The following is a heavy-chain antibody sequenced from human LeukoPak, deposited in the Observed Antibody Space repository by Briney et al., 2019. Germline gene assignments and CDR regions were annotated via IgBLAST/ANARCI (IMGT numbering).Heavy chain of an antibody. D-gene: IGHD6-25*01. CDR3: ATREEAAGDAFDI. CDR1: GYTFTTYD. CDR2: MNPNSDNT. V-gene: IGHV1-8*01. Sequence: ASVKVSCKASGYTFTTYDINWVRQATGQGLEWMGWMNPNSDNTGYAQKFQGRVTMTRNTSISTAYMELSSLRSEDTAVYYCATREEAAGDAFDIWGQGTMVTVSS. J-gene: IGHJ3*02.